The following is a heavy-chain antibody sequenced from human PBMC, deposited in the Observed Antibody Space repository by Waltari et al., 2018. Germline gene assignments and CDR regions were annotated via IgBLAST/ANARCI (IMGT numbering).Heavy chain of an antibody. CDR1: GFTFTKYW. CDR3: ARGGVDGVDRATWWFDP. D-gene: IGHD3-3*01. V-gene: IGHV3-7*03. Sequence: EGQLVESGGGLAQPGGSLRLSCAASGFTFTKYWMSWVRQAPGKGLEWVDKRSQDGSQKYYVDSAKGRFTISRDNAKNSLYLQLSRLRVEDTALYYCARGGVDGVDRATWWFDPWGQGTLVTVSA. CDR2: RSQDGSQK. J-gene: IGHJ5*02.